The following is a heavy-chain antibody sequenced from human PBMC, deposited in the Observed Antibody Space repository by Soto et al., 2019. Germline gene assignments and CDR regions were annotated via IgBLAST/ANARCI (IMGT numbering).Heavy chain of an antibody. J-gene: IGHJ4*02. Sequence: ASVKVSCKASGYTFTSYGFTWVRQAPGQGLEWMGWISGYNGNTNYAQNFQDRVTMTTDKYTNTAYMELRSLRSEDTAVYYCARGGEPIDYWGQGTLVTVSS. CDR1: GYTFTSYG. CDR2: ISGYNGNT. CDR3: ARGGEPIDY. D-gene: IGHD2-21*01. V-gene: IGHV1-18*01.